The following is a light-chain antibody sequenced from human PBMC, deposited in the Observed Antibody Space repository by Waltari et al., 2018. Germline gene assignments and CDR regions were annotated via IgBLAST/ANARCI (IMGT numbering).Light chain of an antibody. J-gene: IGLJ2*01. Sequence: QSALTQPASVSGSPGQSITISCTGTSSDIGRYNLVSWYQQHPGQAPKLIIYEVNQRPSGVSTRFSASKSGNAASLTISGLQAEDEADYYCCSYAGSSTFVVFGGGTKLTVL. CDR2: EVN. CDR3: CSYAGSSTFVV. V-gene: IGLV2-23*02. CDR1: SSDIGRYNL.